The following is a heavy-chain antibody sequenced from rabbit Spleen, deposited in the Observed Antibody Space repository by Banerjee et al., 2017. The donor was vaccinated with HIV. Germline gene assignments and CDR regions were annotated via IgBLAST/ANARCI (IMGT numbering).Heavy chain of an antibody. D-gene: IGHD1-1*01. CDR1: GFSFSNKAV. CDR2: INIVTGKS. CDR3: ARDLVAVIGWNFNL. J-gene: IGHJ4*01. Sequence: QEQLVESGGGLVQPEGSLKLSCTASGFSFSNKAVMCWVRQAPGKGLEWIACINIVTGKSVYASWAKGRFIMSRPSSTTVTLQMTSLTAADTATYFCARDLVAVIGWNFNLWGQGTLVTVS. V-gene: IGHV1S45*01.